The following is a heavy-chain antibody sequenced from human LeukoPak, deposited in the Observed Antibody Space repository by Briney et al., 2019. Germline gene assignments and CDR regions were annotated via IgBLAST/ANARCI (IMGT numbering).Heavy chain of an antibody. CDR1: GRSISGYY. CDR2: IYYSGST. V-gene: IGHV4-59*08. CDR3: AGHLAARLGGERFSDY. Sequence: SDTLSLTCTLSGRSISGYYWSCIRHPPGKGLEWIGYIYYSGSTNYNPSLKSRVTIEVDTSRNQFYLKVSSVTAADTAVYYCAGHLAARLGGERFSDYWGEGTLVTVS. J-gene: IGHJ4*02. D-gene: IGHD2-21*01.